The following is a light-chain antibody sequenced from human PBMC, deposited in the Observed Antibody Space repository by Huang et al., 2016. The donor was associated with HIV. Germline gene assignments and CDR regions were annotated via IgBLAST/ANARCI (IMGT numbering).Light chain of an antibody. CDR2: GSS. V-gene: IGKV3-20*01. CDR3: QQYSTSPWT. CDR1: HNVTNDY. Sequence: IVLTQSPGILSLSPGERGALSCRASHNVTNDYLPWYQLKSGRAPTRIIYGSSGRATAAPARFSGSGSGTDFSLTIDTVEPEDYASYYCQQYSTSPWTFGPGTKLEIK. J-gene: IGKJ1*01.